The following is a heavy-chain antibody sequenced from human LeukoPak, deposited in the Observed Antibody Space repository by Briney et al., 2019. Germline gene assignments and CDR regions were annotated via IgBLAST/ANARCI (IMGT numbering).Heavy chain of an antibody. CDR3: ARADSSGWYDY. Sequence: ASVKVSCKASGYTFTSYYMYWVRQAPGQGLEWMGIINPSGGSTNYAQKFQGRVTMTRDTSTSTVYMELSSLRSEDTALYYCARADSSGWYDYWGQGTLVTVSS. CDR1: GYTFTSYY. V-gene: IGHV1-46*01. D-gene: IGHD6-19*01. J-gene: IGHJ4*02. CDR2: INPSGGST.